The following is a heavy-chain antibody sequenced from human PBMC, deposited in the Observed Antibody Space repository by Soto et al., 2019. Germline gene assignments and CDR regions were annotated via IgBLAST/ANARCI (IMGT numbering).Heavy chain of an antibody. Sequence: PWESLKIPCNGFGYSFTSYWIGRVLQMPGKGLEWIGIIYPGDSDTRYSPSFQGQVTISADKSISTAYLQWSSLRAEDTAVYYCAKVRYYGSGSILLGGYYYYGMDVWGQGTTVTVSS. D-gene: IGHD3-10*01. CDR2: IYPGDSDT. CDR1: GYSFTSYW. J-gene: IGHJ6*02. V-gene: IGHV5-51*01. CDR3: AKVRYYGSGSILLGGYYYYGMDV.